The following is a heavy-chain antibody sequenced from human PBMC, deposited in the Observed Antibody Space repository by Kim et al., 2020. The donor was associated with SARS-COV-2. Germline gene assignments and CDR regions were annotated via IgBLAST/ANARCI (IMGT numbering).Heavy chain of an antibody. Sequence: GGSLRLSCAASGFTFSDYYMSWIRQAPGKGLEWVSYISSSSSYTNYPDSVKGRFTISRDNAKNSLYLQMNSLRAEDKAVYYCARGGAADGSGTKNWFDPWGQGTLVTVSS. D-gene: IGHD3-10*01. CDR3: ARGGAADGSGTKNWFDP. CDR2: ISSSSSYT. J-gene: IGHJ5*02. V-gene: IGHV3-11*05. CDR1: GFTFSDYY.